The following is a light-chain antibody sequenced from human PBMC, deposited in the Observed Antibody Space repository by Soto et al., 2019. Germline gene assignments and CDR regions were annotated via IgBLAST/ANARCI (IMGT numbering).Light chain of an antibody. V-gene: IGLV2-14*01. CDR3: SSYTTDDTLMI. Sequence: QSALTQPASVSGSPGQSITISCTGTNSDVGGYNYVSWYQQHPGKAPKLIIYEVGHRPSGISDRFSGSKSGNTASLTVSGLQGGDEAVYYCSSYTTDDTLMIFGGGTKLTVL. J-gene: IGLJ2*01. CDR1: NSDVGGYNY. CDR2: EVG.